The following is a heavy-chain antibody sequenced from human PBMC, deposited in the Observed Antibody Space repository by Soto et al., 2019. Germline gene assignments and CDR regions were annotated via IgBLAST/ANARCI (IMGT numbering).Heavy chain of an antibody. D-gene: IGHD3-10*01. CDR1: GYTFSTYG. CDR3: ARDELASLPGWFDH. J-gene: IGHJ5*02. CDR2: ISVYNGNT. V-gene: IGHV1-18*01. Sequence: ASVKVSCKASGYTFSTYGINWVRQAPGQGLEWMGWISVYNGNTNYAQKFQGRVTMTTDTSTSTAYMELRSLRSDDTAIYYCARDELASLPGWFDHWGQGTLVTFSS.